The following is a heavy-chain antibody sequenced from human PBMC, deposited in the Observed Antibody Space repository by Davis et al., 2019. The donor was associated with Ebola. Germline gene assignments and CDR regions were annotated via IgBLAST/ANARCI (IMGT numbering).Heavy chain of an antibody. J-gene: IGHJ4*02. V-gene: IGHV2-5*02. CDR2: IYWDDDK. CDR3: ARLPYDSSGYFFEGFDN. D-gene: IGHD3-22*01. Sequence: SGPTLVKPTQTLTLTCTFSGFSLSTSGVGVGWIRQPPGKALEWLALIYWDDDKRYSPSLKTRLTISKDTSKNQVVLTMTNMDSVDTATYYCARLPYDSSGYFFEGFDNWGQGILVTVSS. CDR1: GFSLSTSGVG.